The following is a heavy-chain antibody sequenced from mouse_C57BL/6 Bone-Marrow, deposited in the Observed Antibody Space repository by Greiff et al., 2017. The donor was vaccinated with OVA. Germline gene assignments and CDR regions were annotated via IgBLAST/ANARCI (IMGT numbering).Heavy chain of an antibody. Sequence: VQLQQPGAELVKPGASVKLSCKASGYTFTSYWMQWVKQRPGQGLEWIGEIDPSDSYTNYNQKFKGKATLTVDTSSSTAYMQLSSLTSEDSAVYYGARVGPYSNYVWAYWGQGTLVTVSA. CDR2: IDPSDSYT. J-gene: IGHJ3*01. CDR1: GYTFTSYW. V-gene: IGHV1-50*01. CDR3: ARVGPYSNYVWAY. D-gene: IGHD2-5*01.